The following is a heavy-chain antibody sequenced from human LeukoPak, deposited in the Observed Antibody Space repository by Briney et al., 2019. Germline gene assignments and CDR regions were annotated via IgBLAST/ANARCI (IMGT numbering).Heavy chain of an antibody. CDR1: GFTFSDYY. Sequence: GGSLRLFCAASGFTFSDYYMSWIRQAPGKGLEWVSYISSSGSTIYYADSVKGRFTISRDNAKNSLYLQMNSLRAEDTAVYYCAKFLPTHIVVANYYFDYWGQGTLVTVSS. CDR2: ISSSGSTI. V-gene: IGHV3-11*01. CDR3: AKFLPTHIVVANYYFDY. J-gene: IGHJ4*02. D-gene: IGHD2-21*01.